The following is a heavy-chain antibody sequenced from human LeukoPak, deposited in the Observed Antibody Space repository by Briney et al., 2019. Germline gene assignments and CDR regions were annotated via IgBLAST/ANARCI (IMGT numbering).Heavy chain of an antibody. V-gene: IGHV6-1*01. CDR2: TYYRSKWYN. CDR1: GDSVSSNSTA. Sequence: SQTLSLTCAISGDSVSSNSTACNWIRQSPSRGLEWLGRTYYRSKWYNDYAGSVKSRITINPDTSKNQFSLQVNSVTPEDTAVYYCARGGQGDGYSADEAFDIWGQGTMVTVSS. D-gene: IGHD5-24*01. CDR3: ARGGQGDGYSADEAFDI. J-gene: IGHJ3*02.